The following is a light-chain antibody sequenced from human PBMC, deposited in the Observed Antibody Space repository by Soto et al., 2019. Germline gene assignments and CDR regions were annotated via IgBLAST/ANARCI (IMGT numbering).Light chain of an antibody. CDR2: GAS. V-gene: IGKV3-20*01. Sequence: EIVLTQSPGTLSWSLGERATLSCRASQSVSQYLAWYQQKPGQAPRLLIYGASSRANGIPDRFSGSGSGTDFTLTINGLEPEDFAVYYCQQYGSSPPYTFGQGTKLEIK. CDR1: QSVSQY. CDR3: QQYGSSPPYT. J-gene: IGKJ2*01.